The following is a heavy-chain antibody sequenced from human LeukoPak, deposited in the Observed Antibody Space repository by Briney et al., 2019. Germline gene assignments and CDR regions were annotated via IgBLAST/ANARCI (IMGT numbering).Heavy chain of an antibody. CDR3: ARDSPAPSYGGLPNDKYYMDV. CDR1: GGSISSYY. D-gene: IGHD4-23*01. J-gene: IGHJ6*03. Sequence: PSETLSLTCAVSGGSISSYYWSWIRQPPGKGLEWIGYIYYSGSTNYNPSLKSRVTISVDTSKNQFSLKLSSVTAADTAVYYCARDSPAPSYGGLPNDKYYMDVWGKGTTVTVSS. V-gene: IGHV4-59*01. CDR2: IYYSGST.